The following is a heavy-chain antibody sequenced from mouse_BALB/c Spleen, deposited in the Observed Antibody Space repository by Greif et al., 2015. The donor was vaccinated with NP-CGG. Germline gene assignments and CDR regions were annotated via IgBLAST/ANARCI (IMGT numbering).Heavy chain of an antibody. CDR3: ARDGYYVLDY. D-gene: IGHD2-3*01. CDR1: GFTFSNFG. CDR2: IRSDSSTI. V-gene: IGHV5-17*02. Sequence: EVMLVESGGGLVQPGGSRKLSCAASGFTFSNFGMHWVRQAPEKGLEWVAYIRSDSSTISYADTVKGRFTLSRDNPKNTLFLQMTSLRSEDTAMYYCARDGYYVLDYWGQGTTLTVSS. J-gene: IGHJ2*01.